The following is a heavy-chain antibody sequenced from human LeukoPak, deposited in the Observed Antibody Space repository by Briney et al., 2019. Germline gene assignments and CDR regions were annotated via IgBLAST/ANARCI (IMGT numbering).Heavy chain of an antibody. Sequence: SETLSLTCTVSGGSISSYYWSWIRQPPGKGLEWIGYIYYSGSTNYNPSLKSRVTISVDTSKNQFPLKLSSVTAADTAIYYCARFGSGRYYMDVWGKGTTVTVSS. J-gene: IGHJ6*03. CDR1: GGSISSYY. CDR3: ARFGSGRYYMDV. V-gene: IGHV4-59*01. CDR2: IYYSGST. D-gene: IGHD2-15*01.